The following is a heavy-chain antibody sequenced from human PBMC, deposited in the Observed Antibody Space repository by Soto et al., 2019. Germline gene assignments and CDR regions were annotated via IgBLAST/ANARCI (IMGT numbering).Heavy chain of an antibody. J-gene: IGHJ4*02. CDR3: ARLTRYYYADY. CDR1: GGSISSYY. CDR2: IYYSGST. V-gene: IGHV4-59*01. Sequence: ETLSLTCTVSGGSISSYYWSWIRQPPGKGLEWIGNIYYSGSTNYNPSLKSRVTISVDTSKNQFSLKLSSVTAADTAVYYCARLTRYYYADYWGQGTLVTVSS. D-gene: IGHD3-10*01.